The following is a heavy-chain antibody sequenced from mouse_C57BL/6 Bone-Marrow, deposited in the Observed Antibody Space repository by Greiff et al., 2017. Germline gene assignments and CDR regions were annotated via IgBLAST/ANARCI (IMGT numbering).Heavy chain of an antibody. D-gene: IGHD1-1*01. CDR3: AVITTGLDY. CDR2: IYPSDSET. CDR1: GYTFTSYW. V-gene: IGHV1-61*01. J-gene: IGHJ2*01. Sequence: QVHVKQSGAELVRPGSSVKLSCKASGYTFTSYWMDWVKQRPGQGLEWIGNIYPSDSETHYNQKFKDKATLTVDKSSSTAYMQLRSLTSEDSAVYYCAVITTGLDYWGQGTTLTVSS.